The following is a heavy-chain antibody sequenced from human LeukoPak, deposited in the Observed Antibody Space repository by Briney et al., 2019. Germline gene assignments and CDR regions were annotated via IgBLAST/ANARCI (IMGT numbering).Heavy chain of an antibody. CDR2: FDPEDGET. V-gene: IGHV1-24*01. Sequence: ASVKVSCKVSGYTLTELSMHWVRQAPGKGLEWMGGFDPEDGETIYAQKFQGRVTMTEDTSTDTAYMELSSLRSEDTAVYYCATDHTALGMVATGETNYWGQGTLVTVSS. CDR1: GYTLTELS. J-gene: IGHJ4*02. CDR3: ATDHTALGMVATGETNY. D-gene: IGHD5-12*01.